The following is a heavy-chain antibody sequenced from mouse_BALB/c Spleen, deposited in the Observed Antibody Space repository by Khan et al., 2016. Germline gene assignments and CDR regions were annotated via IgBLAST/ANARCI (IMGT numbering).Heavy chain of an antibody. J-gene: IGHJ2*01. Sequence: QVQLQQSGAELARPGASVKMSCKASGYSFTSYTMHWVKQRPGQGLEWLGFINPSSSYTNYNQNFKDKATLTADKSSSTAYMQLSSLNSEDSAVYFCARYSTTVVAPLDYWGQGTTLTVSS. V-gene: IGHV1-4*01. D-gene: IGHD1-1*01. CDR3: ARYSTTVVAPLDY. CDR2: INPSSSYT. CDR1: GYSFTSYT.